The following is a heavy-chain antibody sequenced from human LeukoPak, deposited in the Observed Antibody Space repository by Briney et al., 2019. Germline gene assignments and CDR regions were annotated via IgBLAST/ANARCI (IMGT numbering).Heavy chain of an antibody. CDR3: ARLSQYCSGGSCFSDY. D-gene: IGHD2-15*01. J-gene: IGHJ4*02. CDR1: GFSFTSYW. CDR2: IYPSDSDT. V-gene: IGHV5-51*01. Sequence: KLGESLKVSCKGSGFSFTSYWIAWVRQMPGKGLEWMGFIYPSDSDTRYSPSFQGQVTISADKSTSTAYLQWSSLKASDTAVYYCARLSQYCSGGSCFSDYWGQGTLVTVSS.